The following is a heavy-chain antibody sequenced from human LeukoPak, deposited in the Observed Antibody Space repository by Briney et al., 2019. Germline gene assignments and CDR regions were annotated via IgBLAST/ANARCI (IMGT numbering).Heavy chain of an antibody. CDR3: ARVYGSGSFPRHFDY. V-gene: IGHV3-33*01. Sequence: GRSLRLSCAASGFTFSSYGMHWVRQAPGKGLEWVAVIWYDGSNKYYADSVKGRFTISRDNSKNTLYLQMNSLRAEDTAVYYCARVYGSGSFPRHFDYWGQGTLVTVSS. CDR2: IWYDGSNK. D-gene: IGHD3-10*01. J-gene: IGHJ4*02. CDR1: GFTFSSYG.